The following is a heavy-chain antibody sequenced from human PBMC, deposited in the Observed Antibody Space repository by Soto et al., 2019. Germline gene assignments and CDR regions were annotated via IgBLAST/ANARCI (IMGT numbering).Heavy chain of an antibody. V-gene: IGHV4-34*01. D-gene: IGHD3-22*01. CDR2: INHSGST. J-gene: IGHJ4*02. Sequence: XETLSLTCAVDGWSFSGYYWSWIRQPPGKGLEWIGEINHSGSTNYNPSLKSRVTISVDTSKNQFSLKLSSVTAADTAVYYCARGRAYYDSSGYYYWGQGNLVTVSS. CDR3: ARGRAYYDSSGYYY. CDR1: GWSFSGYY.